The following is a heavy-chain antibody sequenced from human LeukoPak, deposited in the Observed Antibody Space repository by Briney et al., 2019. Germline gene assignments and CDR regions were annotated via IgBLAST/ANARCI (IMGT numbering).Heavy chain of an antibody. V-gene: IGHV3-15*01. CDR3: STGGYD. D-gene: IGHD5-12*01. CDR2: IKSKTDGGAA. CDR1: GFTFISAW. Sequence: GGSLRLSCGASGFTFISAWMSWIRQAPGKGLEWVGRIKSKTDGGAAEYAAPVKGRFTISRDDSKNTVDLQMNNLKTEDTAMYYCSTGGYDWGQGTLVTVSS. J-gene: IGHJ4*02.